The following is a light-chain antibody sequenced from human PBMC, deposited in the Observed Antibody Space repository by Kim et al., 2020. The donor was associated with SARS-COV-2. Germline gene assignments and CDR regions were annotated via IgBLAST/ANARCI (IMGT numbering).Light chain of an antibody. CDR1: QRVSSNS. Sequence: SPGESATLSCRASQRVSSNSLAWYQQRPGQAPRLLIYGVSSRATDIPDRFSGSGSGTDFTLTISSLEPEDFAVYYCHQYGSSPWTFGQGTKVDIK. CDR3: HQYGSSPWT. CDR2: GVS. V-gene: IGKV3-20*01. J-gene: IGKJ1*01.